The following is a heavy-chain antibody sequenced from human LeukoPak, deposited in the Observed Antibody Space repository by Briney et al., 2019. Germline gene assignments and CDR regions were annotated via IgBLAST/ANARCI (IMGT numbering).Heavy chain of an antibody. V-gene: IGHV5-51*01. J-gene: IGHJ6*03. CDR2: IYPGDSDT. Sequence: GESLKISCKGSGYSFTSYWIGRVRQMPGKGLEWMGIIYPGDSDTRYSPSFQGQVTISADKSISTAYLQWSSLKASDTAMYYCATHPAAGTLPYYYYMDVWGKGTTVTVSS. CDR1: GYSFTSYW. D-gene: IGHD6-13*01. CDR3: ATHPAAGTLPYYYYMDV.